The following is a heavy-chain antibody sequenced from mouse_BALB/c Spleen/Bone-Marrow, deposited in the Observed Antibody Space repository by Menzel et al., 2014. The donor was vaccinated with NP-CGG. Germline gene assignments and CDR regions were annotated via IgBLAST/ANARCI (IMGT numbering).Heavy chain of an antibody. CDR3: ARDLYDGYYYYAMDY. J-gene: IGHJ4*01. V-gene: IGHV5-6-4*01. Sequence: EVMLVESGGGLVKPGGSLKLSCAASGFTFSSYTMSWVRRTPEKRLEWVATISSGGSYTYYPDSVKGRFTISRDNAKNTLYLQMSSLKSEDTAMYYCARDLYDGYYYYAMDYWGQTTSVNVSS. D-gene: IGHD2-3*01. CDR2: ISSGGSYT. CDR1: GFTFSSYT.